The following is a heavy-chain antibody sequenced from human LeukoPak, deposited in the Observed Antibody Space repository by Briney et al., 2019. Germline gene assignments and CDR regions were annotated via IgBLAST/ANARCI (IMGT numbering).Heavy chain of an antibody. CDR2: INSDGSST. CDR3: ARDTGAYYDSGGLDY. J-gene: IGHJ4*02. Sequence: TGGSLRLSCAASGFTFSNYWMHWVRHGPGKGLVWVSRINSDGSSTSYADSVKGRFTISRDNAKNSLYLQMNSLRAEDTAVYYCARDTGAYYDSGGLDYWGQGTLVTVSS. CDR1: GFTFSNYW. D-gene: IGHD3-22*01. V-gene: IGHV3-74*01.